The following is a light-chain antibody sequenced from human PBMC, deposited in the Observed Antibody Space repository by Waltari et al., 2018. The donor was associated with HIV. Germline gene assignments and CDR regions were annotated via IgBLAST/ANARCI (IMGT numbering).Light chain of an antibody. Sequence: QSALTQPRSVSGSPGQSVTLSCTGTSSDVGVYTYVPRYQHHPNKGPKPLIYDVTKRPSGVPDRFSGSKSGNTASLTISGLQAEDEADYYCCSHADTYFVVFGGRTTLTVL. CDR1: SSDVGVYTY. J-gene: IGLJ2*01. V-gene: IGLV2-11*01. CDR2: DVT. CDR3: CSHADTYFVV.